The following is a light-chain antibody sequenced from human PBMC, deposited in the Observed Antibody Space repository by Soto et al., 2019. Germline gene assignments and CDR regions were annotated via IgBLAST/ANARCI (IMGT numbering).Light chain of an antibody. Sequence: DIQMTQSPSTLSAYVGDRVTITCRASQSISSWLAWYQQKPGKAPNLLIYKASNVESGVPSRFSGSASGTEFTLTISSLQPDDFATYYCQQYETYWTFGQGTKVEIK. CDR2: KAS. CDR3: QQYETYWT. CDR1: QSISSW. V-gene: IGKV1-5*03. J-gene: IGKJ1*01.